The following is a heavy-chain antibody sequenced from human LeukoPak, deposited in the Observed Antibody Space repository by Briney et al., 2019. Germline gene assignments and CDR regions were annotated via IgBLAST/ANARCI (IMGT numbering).Heavy chain of an antibody. V-gene: IGHV3-74*01. D-gene: IGHD3-10*01. CDR3: ARHNYGYDY. CDR1: GFTFRSYW. J-gene: IGHJ4*02. Sequence: TGGSLRLSCAASGFTFRSYWMHWVRQAPGKGLVWVSHIHSDGSSTSYADSVQGRFTISRDNAKNTLYLQMNSLIAEDTAVYYCARHNYGYDYWGQGTLVTVSS. CDR2: IHSDGSST.